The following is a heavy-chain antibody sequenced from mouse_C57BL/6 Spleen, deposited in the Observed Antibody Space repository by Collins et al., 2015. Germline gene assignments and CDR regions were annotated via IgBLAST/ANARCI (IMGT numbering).Heavy chain of an antibody. CDR2: IDPSDSET. V-gene: IGHV1-52*01. J-gene: IGHJ4*01. Sequence: QVQLQQPGAELVRPGSSVKLSCKASGYTFTSYWMHWVKQRPIQGLEWIGNIDPSDSETHYNQKFKDKATLTVDKSSSTAYMQLSSLTSEDSAVYYCARSITTVVVGTDYYAMDYWGQGTSVTVSS. CDR1: GYTFTSYW. D-gene: IGHD1-1*01. CDR3: ARSITTVVVGTDYYAMDY.